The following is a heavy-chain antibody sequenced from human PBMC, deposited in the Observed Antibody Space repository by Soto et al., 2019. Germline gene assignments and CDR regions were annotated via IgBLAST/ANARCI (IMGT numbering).Heavy chain of an antibody. V-gene: IGHV1-18*01. J-gene: IGHJ4*02. Sequence: GASVKVSCKTSGSTFIIPSITWVRQAPGQGLEWMGWIRSYNGNATYAPKFHDRITMTTDTSTSTAYMELRSLTSDDTAVYYCARVKRYYFDYCGTGSLVTVSS. CDR3: ARVKRYYFDY. D-gene: IGHD6-25*01. CDR2: IRSYNGNA. CDR1: GSTFIIPS.